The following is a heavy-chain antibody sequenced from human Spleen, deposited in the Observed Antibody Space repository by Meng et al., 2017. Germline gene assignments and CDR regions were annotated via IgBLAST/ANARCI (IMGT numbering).Heavy chain of an antibody. CDR2: INPNSVST. D-gene: IGHD6-19*01. J-gene: IGHJ6*02. CDR1: GYTFTNYG. Sequence: ASVKVSCKASGYTFTNYGVNWVRQAPGQGLEWMGWINPNSVSTKYAQKFQGRVTMTRDTSISTAYMELCRLRSDDTVVYYCARVLVAGSLDYYYDMDVWGQGTTVTVSS. CDR3: ARVLVAGSLDYYYDMDV. V-gene: IGHV1-2*02.